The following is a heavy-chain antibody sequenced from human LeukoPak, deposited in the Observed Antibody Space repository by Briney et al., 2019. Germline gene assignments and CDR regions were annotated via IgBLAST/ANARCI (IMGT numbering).Heavy chain of an antibody. CDR3: ARANALYCSSTSCLFDY. V-gene: IGHV1-2*02. Sequence: GASLKVSCKASGYTFTGYYMHWVRHAPGQGLEWMAWINPNSGGTYYAQNFHDRITMTRDTSISTAYLELSRLRSDDTAIYYCARANALYCSSTSCLFDYWGQGTLVTVSS. CDR1: GYTFTGYY. CDR2: INPNSGGT. D-gene: IGHD2-2*01. J-gene: IGHJ4*02.